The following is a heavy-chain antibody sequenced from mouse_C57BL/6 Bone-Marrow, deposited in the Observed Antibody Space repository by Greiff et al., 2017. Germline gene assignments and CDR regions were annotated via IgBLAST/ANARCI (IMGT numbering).Heavy chain of an antibody. CDR1: GYTFTSYW. CDR2: IDPSDSYT. J-gene: IGHJ1*03. V-gene: IGHV1-69*01. D-gene: IGHD1-1*01. CDR3: AREGYGCSSYWYFDV. Sequence: VQLQQPGAELVMPGASVKLSCKASGYTFTSYWMHWVKQRPGQGLEWIGEIDPSDSYTNYNQKFKGKSTLTVDKSSSTAYMQLSSLTSEDSAVYYCAREGYGCSSYWYFDVWGTGTTVTVSS.